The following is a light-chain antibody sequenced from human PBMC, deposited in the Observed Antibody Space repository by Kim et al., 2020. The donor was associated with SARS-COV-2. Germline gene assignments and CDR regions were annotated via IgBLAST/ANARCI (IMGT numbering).Light chain of an antibody. J-gene: IGLJ3*02. V-gene: IGLV1-44*01. CDR2: TNN. CDR1: FSNIGINS. Sequence: GQRVTISCSGSFSNIGINSVNWYLQLPRTAPKLLIHTNNQRPSGVPDRFSGSKSGTSAALAISGLLSEDEADYYCATWDDSLNSWVFGGGTKLTVL. CDR3: ATWDDSLNSWV.